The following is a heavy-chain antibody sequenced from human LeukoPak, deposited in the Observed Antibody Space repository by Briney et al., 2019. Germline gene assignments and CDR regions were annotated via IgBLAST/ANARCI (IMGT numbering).Heavy chain of an antibody. CDR2: IYYSGST. D-gene: IGHD4-17*01. V-gene: IGHV4-39*07. CDR1: GGSISSYY. Sequence: SETLSLTCTVSGGSISSYYWSWIRQPPGKGLEWIGSIYYSGSTYYNPSLKSRVTISVDTSKNQFSLKLSSVTAADTAVYYCARDERATVTTFDYWGQGTLVTVSS. J-gene: IGHJ4*02. CDR3: ARDERATVTTFDY.